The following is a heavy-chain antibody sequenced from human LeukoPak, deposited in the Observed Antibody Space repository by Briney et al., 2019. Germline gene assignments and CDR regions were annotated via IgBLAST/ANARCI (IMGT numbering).Heavy chain of an antibody. CDR3: ARFAAAAGDYYHYYMDV. Sequence: SETLSLTCTVSGGSISSYYWSWIRQPPGKGLEWIGYIYYSGSTNYNPSLKSRVTISVDTSKNQFSLKLSSVTAADTAVYYCARFAAAAGDYYHYYMDVWGKGTTVTVSS. V-gene: IGHV4-59*12. CDR2: IYYSGST. CDR1: GGSISSYY. J-gene: IGHJ6*03. D-gene: IGHD6-13*01.